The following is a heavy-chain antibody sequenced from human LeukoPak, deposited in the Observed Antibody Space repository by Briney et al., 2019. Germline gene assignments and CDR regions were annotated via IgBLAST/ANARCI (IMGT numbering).Heavy chain of an antibody. CDR1: GYTFTGYY. Sequence: ASVKVSCKASGYTFTGYYMHWVRQAPGQGLEWMGWINPNSGGTNYAQKFQGRVTMTRDTSISTAYMELSRLRSDDTAVYYCVSRITMIVGYAFDIWGQGTMVTVSS. CDR2: INPNSGGT. V-gene: IGHV1-2*02. J-gene: IGHJ3*02. CDR3: VSRITMIVGYAFDI. D-gene: IGHD3-22*01.